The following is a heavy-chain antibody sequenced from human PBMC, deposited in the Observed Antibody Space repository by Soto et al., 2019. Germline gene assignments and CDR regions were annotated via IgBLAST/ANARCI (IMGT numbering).Heavy chain of an antibody. CDR1: GFTFSSYA. Sequence: GGSLRLSCAASGFTFSSYAMSWVRQAPGKGLEWVSAISGSGGSTYYADSVKGRFTISRDNSKNTLYLQMNSLRAEDTAVYYCAKWVFVVVVAAHNVGLLDYWGQGTLVTVSS. CDR2: ISGSGGST. CDR3: AKWVFVVVVAAHNVGLLDY. D-gene: IGHD2-15*01. V-gene: IGHV3-23*01. J-gene: IGHJ4*02.